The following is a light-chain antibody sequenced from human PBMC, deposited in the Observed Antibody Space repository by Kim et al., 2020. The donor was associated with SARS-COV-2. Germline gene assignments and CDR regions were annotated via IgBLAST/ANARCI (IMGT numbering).Light chain of an antibody. J-gene: IGLJ2*01. V-gene: IGLV7-43*01. Sequence: PGGAVTLTCASSAGAVTSAYYPNWFQQKPGQAPRSLIYNTENKHSWTPARFSGSLLGGRAALTLSGVQPEDEADYYCLLFIGGVPLFGGGTKVTVL. CDR3: LLFIGGVPL. CDR2: NTE. CDR1: AGAVTSAYY.